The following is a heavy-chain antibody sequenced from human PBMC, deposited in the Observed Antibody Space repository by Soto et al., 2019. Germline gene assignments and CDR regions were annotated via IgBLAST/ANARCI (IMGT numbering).Heavy chain of an antibody. Sequence: PGGSLRLSCTASGFTFGDYGMGWFRQAPGKGLEWVGFIRSEAHGGTTEFAASVKGRFTISRDDSKSIAYPQMNSLKTEDTAVYYCTRGVVGATGLFDYWGQGTLVTVSS. CDR3: TRGVVGATGLFDY. D-gene: IGHD1-26*01. CDR1: GFTFGDYG. CDR2: IRSEAHGGTT. J-gene: IGHJ4*02. V-gene: IGHV3-49*03.